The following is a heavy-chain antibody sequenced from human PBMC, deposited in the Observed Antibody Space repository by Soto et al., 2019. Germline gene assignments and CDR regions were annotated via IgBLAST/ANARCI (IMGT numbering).Heavy chain of an antibody. D-gene: IGHD6-6*01. CDR2: IYPDDSDT. Sequence: XDSLKVSCESSGYTFTNYWVALVLQMPGKGLEWMGIIYPDDSDTRYSPSFQGQVTISADKSISTAYLQWGSLKASDTAMYYCARRAGSSSSGLYYGLDVWGQGTTVTVSS. CDR1: GYTFTNYW. V-gene: IGHV5-51*01. CDR3: ARRAGSSSSGLYYGLDV. J-gene: IGHJ6*02.